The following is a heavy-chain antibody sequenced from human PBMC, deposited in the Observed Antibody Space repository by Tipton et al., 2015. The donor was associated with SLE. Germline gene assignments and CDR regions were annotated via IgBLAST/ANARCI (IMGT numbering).Heavy chain of an antibody. Sequence: SLRLSCAASGFTFSHHAFHWVRQSPGKGLEWVAVISFDGTNTFYADSLKGRFTISRDNSKNTLFLQINTLRPDDTAVYYCAERYDTFEIWGQGTMVSVSS. CDR2: ISFDGTNT. CDR1: GFTFSHHA. J-gene: IGHJ3*02. V-gene: IGHV3-30*14. CDR3: AERYDTFEI. D-gene: IGHD1-1*01.